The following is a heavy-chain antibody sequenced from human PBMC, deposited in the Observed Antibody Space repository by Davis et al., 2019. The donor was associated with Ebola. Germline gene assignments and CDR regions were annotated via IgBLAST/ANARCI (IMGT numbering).Heavy chain of an antibody. D-gene: IGHD3-10*01. CDR2: IYYSGST. Sequence: PSETLSLTCTVSGGSISSHYWSWIRQPPGKGLEWIGYIYYSGSTNYNPSLKSRVTMSVDTSKNQFSLKLSSVTAADTAVYYCARLSRTGYFDYWGQGTLVTVSS. V-gene: IGHV4-59*11. J-gene: IGHJ4*02. CDR1: GGSISSHY. CDR3: ARLSRTGYFDY.